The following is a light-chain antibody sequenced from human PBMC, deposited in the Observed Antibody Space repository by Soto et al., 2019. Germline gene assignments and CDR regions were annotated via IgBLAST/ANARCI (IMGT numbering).Light chain of an antibody. CDR2: GNS. CDR1: SSNIGAGYD. J-gene: IGLJ2*01. CDR3: QSYDSSLSAVV. V-gene: IGLV1-40*01. Sequence: QSVLTQSPSVSGAPGQRVTISCTGSSSNIGAGYDVHWYQQLPGTAPKLLIYGNSNRPSGVPDRFSGSKSGTSASLAITGLQAEDEPDYYCQSYDSSLSAVVFGGGTKLTVL.